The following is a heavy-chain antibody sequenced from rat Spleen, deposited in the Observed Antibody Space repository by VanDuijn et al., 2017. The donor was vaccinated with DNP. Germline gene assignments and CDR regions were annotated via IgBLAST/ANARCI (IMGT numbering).Heavy chain of an antibody. CDR2: VSSGGDT. CDR1: GFSLASFG. Sequence: QVQLKESGPGLVQPSQTLSLTCTVSGFSLASFGVSWVRQPPGKGLEWIAAVSSGGDTYYNSALKSRLSITRDTSKSQVFLEMNSLQTEDTAIYFCTREFNNHGNYAMDAWGQGTSVTVSS. D-gene: IGHD1-10*01. V-gene: IGHV2S12*01. J-gene: IGHJ4*01. CDR3: TREFNNHGNYAMDA.